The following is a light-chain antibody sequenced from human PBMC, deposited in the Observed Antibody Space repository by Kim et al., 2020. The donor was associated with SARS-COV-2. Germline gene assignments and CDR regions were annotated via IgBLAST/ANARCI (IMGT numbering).Light chain of an antibody. Sequence: QSVLTQPPSVSGAPGQRVTISCTGSSSNIGAGYDVHWYQQLPGTAPKLLIYGNSNRPSGVPDRFSGSKSGTSASLAITGLQAEDEAEYYCQSYDSSLSGYVFGTGTKVTGL. J-gene: IGLJ1*01. CDR2: GNS. CDR1: SSNIGAGYD. V-gene: IGLV1-40*01. CDR3: QSYDSSLSGYV.